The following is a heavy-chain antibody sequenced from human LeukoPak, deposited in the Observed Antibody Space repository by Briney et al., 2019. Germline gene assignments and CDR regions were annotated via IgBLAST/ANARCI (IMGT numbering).Heavy chain of an antibody. V-gene: IGHV4-59*01. CDR2: IYYSGST. Sequence: SETLSLTCTVSGGSISSYYWSWIRQPPGKGLEWIGYIYYSGSTNYNPSLKSRVTISVDTSKNQFSLKLSSVTAADTAVYYCARDSGDSSGPGSFDPWGQGTLVTVSS. J-gene: IGHJ5*02. D-gene: IGHD3-22*01. CDR1: GGSISSYY. CDR3: ARDSGDSSGPGSFDP.